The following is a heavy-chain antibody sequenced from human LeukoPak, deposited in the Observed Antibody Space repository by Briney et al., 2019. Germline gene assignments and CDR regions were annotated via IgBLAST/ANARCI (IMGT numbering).Heavy chain of an antibody. CDR2: ISVYNGHT. J-gene: IGHJ5*02. Sequence: ASVKVSCKASGYTFTSYGISWVRQAPGQGLEWMGWISVYNGHTNYAQKPQGRVTMTTDTSTSTAYMELRSLRSDDTAVYYCARAHYDILTGLGWFDPGAREPWSPSPQ. D-gene: IGHD3-9*01. CDR3: ARAHYDILTGLGWFDP. CDR1: GYTFTSYG. V-gene: IGHV1-18*01.